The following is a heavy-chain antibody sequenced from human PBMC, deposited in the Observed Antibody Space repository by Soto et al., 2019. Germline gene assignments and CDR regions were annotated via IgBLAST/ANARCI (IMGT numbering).Heavy chain of an antibody. CDR2: ISGSGTSI. J-gene: IGHJ4*02. D-gene: IGHD6-13*01. CDR3: ARFPRGSPDY. V-gene: IGHV3-11*01. CDR1: GFTFSDYY. Sequence: QVQLVESGGGLVKPGGSLRLSCAVSGFTFSDYYMSWIRQAPGKGLEWVSYISGSGTSIYYADSVKGRFTVSRDNAENSLYLYMNSLRAEDTAVYFCARFPRGSPDYWGQGTLVTVSS.